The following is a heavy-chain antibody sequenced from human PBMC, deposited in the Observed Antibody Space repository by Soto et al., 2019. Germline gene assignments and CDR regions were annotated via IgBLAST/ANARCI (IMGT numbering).Heavy chain of an antibody. V-gene: IGHV2-5*01. CDR1: GFSLSTSGVG. D-gene: IGHD6-13*01. CDR2: IYWNDVK. Sequence: QITLKESGPTLVKPTQTLTLTCTFSGFSLSTSGVGVGWIRQPPGKALEWLALIYWNDVKRYSPSLKSRLTITKDTYKNQVVLTMTNMDPVDTATYYCAQSAIYTRTWFYFDYWGPGNLVNVSS. CDR3: AQSAIYTRTWFYFDY. J-gene: IGHJ4*02.